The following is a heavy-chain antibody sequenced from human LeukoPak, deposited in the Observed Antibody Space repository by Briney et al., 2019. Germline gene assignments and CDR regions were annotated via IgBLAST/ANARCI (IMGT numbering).Heavy chain of an antibody. CDR3: ARLDYSLRGYSYVG. V-gene: IGHV4-59*08. CDR1: GGSISSYY. J-gene: IGHJ3*01. D-gene: IGHD5-18*01. Sequence: SETLSLTCTVSGGSISSYYWGWIRQPPGKGLEWIGYIYYSGSTNYNPSLKSRVTISVDTSKNQFSLKLSSVTAADTAVYYCARLDYSLRGYSYVGWGQGTMVTVSS. CDR2: IYYSGST.